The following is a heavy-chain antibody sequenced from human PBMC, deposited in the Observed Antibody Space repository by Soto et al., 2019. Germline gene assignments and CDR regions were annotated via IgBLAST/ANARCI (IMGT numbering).Heavy chain of an antibody. V-gene: IGHV1-69*13. CDR1: GGTFSSYA. J-gene: IGHJ4*02. CDR3: ARDRCSGGSCYRYFDY. Sequence: ASVKVSCKASGGTFSSYAISWVRQAPGQGLEWMGGIIPIFGTANYAQKFQGRVTITADESTSTAYMELSSLRSEDTAVYYCARDRCSGGSCYRYFDYWGQGTLVTVSS. D-gene: IGHD2-15*01. CDR2: IIPIFGTA.